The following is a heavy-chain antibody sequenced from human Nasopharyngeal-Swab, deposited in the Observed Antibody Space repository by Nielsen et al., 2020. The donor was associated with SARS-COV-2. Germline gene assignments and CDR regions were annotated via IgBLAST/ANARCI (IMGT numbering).Heavy chain of an antibody. CDR3: ARHLSHDYGDPETYYYFDY. D-gene: IGHD4-17*01. Sequence: WIRQPPGKGLEWIGSIYYSGSTYYNPSLKSRVTISVDTSKNQFSLKLSSVTAADTAVYYCARHLSHDYGDPETYYYFDYRGQGTLVTVSS. J-gene: IGHJ4*02. CDR2: IYYSGST. V-gene: IGHV4-39*01.